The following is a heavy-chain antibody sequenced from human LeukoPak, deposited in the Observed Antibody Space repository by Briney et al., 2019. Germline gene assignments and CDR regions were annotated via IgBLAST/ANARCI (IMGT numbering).Heavy chain of an antibody. V-gene: IGHV1-2*02. CDR1: AYTLSGYY. CDR3: ARRIAVAGSPVYYFDY. J-gene: IGHJ4*02. D-gene: IGHD6-19*01. Sequence: ASVKVSCKASAYTLSGYYMHWVRQAPGQGLEWMGWINPKSGVTNYAQKFQGRVTMTWDTSINTTFMDLSRLRSDDTAVYYCARRIAVAGSPVYYFDYWGQGTLVTVSS. CDR2: INPKSGVT.